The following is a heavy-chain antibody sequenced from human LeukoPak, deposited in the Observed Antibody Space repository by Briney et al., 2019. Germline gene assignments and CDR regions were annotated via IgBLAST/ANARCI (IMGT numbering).Heavy chain of an antibody. CDR3: TRVAVLMLYGNSFYYFDY. Sequence: ASVKVSCKASGYTFTDYYIHWVRQVPGQGPEWMGWINPKSGGTSYAQNFQGRVTMTRDTSVSTVYIELTRLNSDDTAVYYCTRVAVLMLYGNSFYYFDYWGQGALVTASS. D-gene: IGHD2-8*01. CDR2: INPKSGGT. CDR1: GYTFTDYY. J-gene: IGHJ4*02. V-gene: IGHV1-2*02.